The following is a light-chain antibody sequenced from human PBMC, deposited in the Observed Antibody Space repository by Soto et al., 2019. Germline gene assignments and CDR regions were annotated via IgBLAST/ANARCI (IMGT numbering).Light chain of an antibody. CDR1: QSINRH. CDR2: DAS. V-gene: IGKV3-11*01. CDR3: QQRSNWPPVL. Sequence: EIVLTQSPATLSLSPGERATLSCRASQSINRHLAWYRQKPGQAPRLLIYDASNRATGIPARFSGSGSGTVFPLTISSLEPEDCGVYYCQQRSNWPPVLFGGGPKVEIK. J-gene: IGKJ4*01.